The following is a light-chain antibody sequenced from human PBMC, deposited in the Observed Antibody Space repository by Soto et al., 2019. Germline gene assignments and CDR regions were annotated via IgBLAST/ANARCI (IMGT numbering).Light chain of an antibody. J-gene: IGKJ1*01. CDR2: GAS. Sequence: EIVMTQSTATLSVSPGERATLSCRASQSVSRNLAWYQQKPGQAPRLLIYGASTRATGIPARFSGSGSGTEFNLTISSLQSEDFAVYYCQQYNNWPPWTFGQGTKVDIK. V-gene: IGKV3-15*01. CDR1: QSVSRN. CDR3: QQYNNWPPWT.